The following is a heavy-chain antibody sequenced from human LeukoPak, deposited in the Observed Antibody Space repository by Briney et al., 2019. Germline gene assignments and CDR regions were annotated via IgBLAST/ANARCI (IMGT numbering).Heavy chain of an antibody. V-gene: IGHV4-38-2*01. CDR2: TAHRGST. Sequence: SETLSLTCDVSGYSISGGYFWGWIRQPPGMGLEWIGSTAHRGSTYYNPSLKGRVSISIDGSKNQFSLSLTSVTAADTAIHYCARVTRNSGWFFDYWGQGTLATVSS. CDR3: ARVTRNSGWFFDY. D-gene: IGHD6-19*01. J-gene: IGHJ4*02. CDR1: GYSISGGYF.